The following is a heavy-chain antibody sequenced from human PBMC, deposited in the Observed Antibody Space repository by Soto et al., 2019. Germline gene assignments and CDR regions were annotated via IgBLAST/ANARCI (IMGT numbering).Heavy chain of an antibody. V-gene: IGHV3-49*04. D-gene: IGHD4-17*01. J-gene: IGHJ4*02. CDR3: TSYDYGDPYYFDY. CDR2: IRSKAYGGTT. CDR1: GFTFGDYA. Sequence: GGSLRLSCTASGFTFGDYAMSWVRQAPGKGLEWVGFIRSKAYGGTTEYAASVKGRFTISRDDSKSIAYLQMNSLKTEDTVVYYCTSYDYGDPYYFDYWGQGTLVTVSS.